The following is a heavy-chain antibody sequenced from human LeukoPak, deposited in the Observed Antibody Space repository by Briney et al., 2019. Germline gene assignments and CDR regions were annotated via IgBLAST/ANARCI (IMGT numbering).Heavy chain of an antibody. D-gene: IGHD3-10*01. V-gene: IGHV4-59*12. J-gene: IGHJ4*02. Sequence: SETLSLTCTVSGGSISSYYWSWIRQPPGKGLEWIGYIYYSGSTNYNPSLKSRVTISVDTSKNQFSLKLSSVTAADTAVYYCASHPFDYYGSGSGGDYWGQGTLVTVSS. CDR3: ASHPFDYYGSGSGGDY. CDR1: GGSISSYY. CDR2: IYYSGST.